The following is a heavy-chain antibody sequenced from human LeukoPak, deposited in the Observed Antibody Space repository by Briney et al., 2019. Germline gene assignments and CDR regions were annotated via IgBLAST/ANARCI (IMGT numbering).Heavy chain of an antibody. D-gene: IGHD1-26*01. CDR2: INHSGST. CDR1: GFTFSSYS. Sequence: GSLRLSCAASGFTFSSYSMNWVRQPPGKGLEWIGEINHSGSTNYNPSLKSRVTISVDTSKNQFSLKLSSVTAADTAVYYCASTTLAFDIWGQGTMVTVSS. CDR3: ASTTLAFDI. V-gene: IGHV4-34*01. J-gene: IGHJ3*02.